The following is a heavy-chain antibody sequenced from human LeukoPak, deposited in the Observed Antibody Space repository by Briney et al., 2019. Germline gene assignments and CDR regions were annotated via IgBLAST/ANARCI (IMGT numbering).Heavy chain of an antibody. CDR1: GGSISSGDYY. V-gene: IGHV4-30-4*08. J-gene: IGHJ4*02. CDR3: ARHPSDQLLLFDY. Sequence: SETLSLTCTVSGGSISSGDYYWSWIRQPPGKGLEWIGYIYYSGSTYYNPSLKSRVTISVDTSKNQFSLKLSSVTAADTAVYYCARHPSDQLLLFDYWGQGTLVTVSS. D-gene: IGHD2-2*01. CDR2: IYYSGST.